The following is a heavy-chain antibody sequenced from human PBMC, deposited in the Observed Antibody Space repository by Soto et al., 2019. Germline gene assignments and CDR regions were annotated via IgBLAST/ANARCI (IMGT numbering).Heavy chain of an antibody. CDR2: ISYDGSNK. CDR1: GFTFSSYG. V-gene: IGHV3-30*18. Sequence: PGGSLRLSCAASGFTFSSYGMHWVRQAPGKGLEWVAVISYDGSNKYYADSVKGRFTISRDNSKNTLYLQMNSLRAEDTAVYYCAKDRIQLWHFFDYWGQGTLVTVSS. J-gene: IGHJ4*02. D-gene: IGHD5-18*01. CDR3: AKDRIQLWHFFDY.